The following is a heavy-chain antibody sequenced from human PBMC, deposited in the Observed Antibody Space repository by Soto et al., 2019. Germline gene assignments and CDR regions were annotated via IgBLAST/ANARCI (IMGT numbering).Heavy chain of an antibody. CDR1: GYTFSNFA. J-gene: IGHJ4*02. D-gene: IGHD3-10*01. CDR2: INAGNWNT. Sequence: QVQLVQSGAEGKKPGASVKVSCKSSGYTFSNFAMPWVCQAPGQRLEWMRWINAGNWNTKYLQKFQGRVTITRDTSASTAYMELSSLRAEDTAVYYCARGAGSFDYWGQGTLVTVSS. V-gene: IGHV1-3*01. CDR3: ARGAGSFDY.